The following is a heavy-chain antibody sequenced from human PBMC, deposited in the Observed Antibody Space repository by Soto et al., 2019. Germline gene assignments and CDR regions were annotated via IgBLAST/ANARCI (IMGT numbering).Heavy chain of an antibody. CDR3: AKVGGYHYWYIDV. V-gene: IGHV3-23*01. CDR2: VSNSAANT. J-gene: IGHJ2*01. CDR1: GFTFSTYA. Sequence: EVQLLESGGGLIQPGGSLRLSCAASGFTFSTYAMSWVRQALGKGLEWVAAVSNSAANTYFADSVRGRFTISRDNSKNTLYLQMNGLRAEDTAIYYCAKVGGYHYWYIDVWGRGTLVTVSS. D-gene: IGHD5-12*01.